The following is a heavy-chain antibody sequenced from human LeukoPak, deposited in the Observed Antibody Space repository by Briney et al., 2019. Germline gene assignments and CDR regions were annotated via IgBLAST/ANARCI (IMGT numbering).Heavy chain of an antibody. CDR3: ARVLTGDASNS. V-gene: IGHV1-18*01. D-gene: IGHD3-10*01. CDR1: GYIFTSYG. J-gene: IGHJ3*02. Sequence: ASVKVSCKASGYIFTSYGISWVRQAPGQELEWMGWISAYNGNTNYAQRLQGRVTMTTDTSTRTAYMELRSLRPDDTAVYYCARVLTGDASNSWGQGTMVTVSS. CDR2: ISAYNGNT.